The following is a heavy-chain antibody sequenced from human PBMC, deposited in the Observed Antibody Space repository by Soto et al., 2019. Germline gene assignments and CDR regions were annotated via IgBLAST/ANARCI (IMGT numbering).Heavy chain of an antibody. D-gene: IGHD3-16*01. CDR1: GFTFSDYY. CDR3: ARDITPRRGSYYDY. V-gene: IGHV3-11*01. CDR2: ISSSGSTI. J-gene: IGHJ4*02. Sequence: VGSLRLSCAASGFTFSDYYMSWIRQAPVKGLEWVSYISSSGSTIYYADSVKGRFTISRDNAKNSLYLQMNSLRAEDTAVYYCARDITPRRGSYYDYWGQGTLVTVSS.